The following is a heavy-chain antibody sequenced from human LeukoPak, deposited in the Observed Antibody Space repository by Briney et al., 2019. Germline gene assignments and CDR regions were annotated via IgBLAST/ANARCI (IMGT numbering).Heavy chain of an antibody. V-gene: IGHV3-13*04. CDR1: GHTFISYD. CDR3: ARRRYGLGSYSDAFDI. Sequence: GGSLRLSCAPSGHTFISYDMHWARQPTGKGLEWVSGIDPAGGTYYAGAVKGRFTISRENAKTSLSLQMNSLRAGDTAVYYCARRRYGLGSYSDAFDIWGQGTMVTVSS. J-gene: IGHJ3*02. D-gene: IGHD3-10*01. CDR2: IDPAGGT.